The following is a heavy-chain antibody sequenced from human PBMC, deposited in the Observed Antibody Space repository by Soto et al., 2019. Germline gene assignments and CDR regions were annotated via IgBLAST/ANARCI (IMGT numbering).Heavy chain of an antibody. CDR3: AKEVQEATIPYFDC. D-gene: IGHD5-12*01. J-gene: IGHJ4*02. CDR2: ISGSGGRT. V-gene: IGHV3-23*01. CDR1: GFTFSSYS. Sequence: GGSLRLSCAASGFTFSSYSMSLVRQAPGKGLEWVSAISGSGGRTYYADSVKGRFTISRDNSKNTLYLQMNSLRAQDTAVYYCAKEVQEATIPYFDCWGQGTPVTVSS.